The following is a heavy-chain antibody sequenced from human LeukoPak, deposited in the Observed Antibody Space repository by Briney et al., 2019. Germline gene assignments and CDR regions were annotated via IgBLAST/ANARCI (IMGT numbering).Heavy chain of an antibody. CDR1: GFTFSSYG. D-gene: IGHD2-15*01. CDR3: ALSGVVAAPFDY. Sequence: GGSLRLSCAASGFTFSSYGMHWVRQAPGKGLEWVAVISYDGSNKYYADSVKGRFTISRDNSKNTLYLQMNSLRAEDTAVYYCALSGVVAAPFDYWGQGTLVTVSS. J-gene: IGHJ4*02. V-gene: IGHV3-30*03. CDR2: ISYDGSNK.